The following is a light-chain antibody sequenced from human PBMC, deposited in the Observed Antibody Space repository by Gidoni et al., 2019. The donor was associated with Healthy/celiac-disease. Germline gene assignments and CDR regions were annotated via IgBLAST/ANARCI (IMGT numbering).Light chain of an antibody. V-gene: IGKV1-5*03. CDR3: KQYSSYSWT. CDR1: QSISSW. J-gene: IGKJ1*01. Sequence: DIQMTQSPPTLSAFVGDRVTITFRASQSISSWLAWYQQKPGKAPKLLISKASTLESGVPSMFSGSGAGTEFALTISSLQPDDFATYYCKQYSSYSWTFGQGTKVEIK. CDR2: KAS.